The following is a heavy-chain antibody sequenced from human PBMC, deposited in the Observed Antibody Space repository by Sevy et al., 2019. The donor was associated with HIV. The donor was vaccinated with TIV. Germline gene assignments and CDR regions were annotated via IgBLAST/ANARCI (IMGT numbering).Heavy chain of an antibody. J-gene: IGHJ6*03. CDR1: GFSFDSYG. Sequence: GPLRLSCAVSGFSFDSYGMTWVRQAPGKGLEWVSGISGSGTRTYYADSVKGRFSISRDNSKNRLYLQMNSLRSEDTAIDYWAKGGGGHYDPDEIGYYFYYYNMDVWGKGTTVTVSS. CDR2: ISGSGTRT. D-gene: IGHD3-22*01. V-gene: IGHV3-23*01. CDR3: AKGGGGHYDPDEIGYYFYYYNMDV.